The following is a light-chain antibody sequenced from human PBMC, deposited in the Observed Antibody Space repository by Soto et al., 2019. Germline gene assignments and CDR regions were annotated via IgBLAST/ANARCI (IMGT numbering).Light chain of an antibody. CDR2: GAS. CDR3: QQYPSLT. CDR1: QSVSSSY. Sequence: EIVLTQSPGTLSLSPGERATLSCRASQSVSSSYLAWYQQKPGQAPRLLIYGASSRATGIPDRFSGSGSGTDFTLINSRLEPEDFAVYYCQQYPSLTFGQGTKLEIK. V-gene: IGKV3-20*01. J-gene: IGKJ2*01.